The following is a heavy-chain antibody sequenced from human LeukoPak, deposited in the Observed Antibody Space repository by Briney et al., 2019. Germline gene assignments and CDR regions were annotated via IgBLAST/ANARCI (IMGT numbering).Heavy chain of an antibody. D-gene: IGHD2-2*01. Sequence: GGSLRLSCAASGFTFDDYAMHWVRQAPGKGLEWVSGISWNSGSIGYADSVKGRFTISRDNAKNSLYLQMNSLGAEDTALYYCAKDISTPSSTCHPGDYWGQGTLVTVSS. CDR3: AKDISTPSSTCHPGDY. J-gene: IGHJ4*02. CDR2: ISWNSGSI. V-gene: IGHV3-9*01. CDR1: GFTFDDYA.